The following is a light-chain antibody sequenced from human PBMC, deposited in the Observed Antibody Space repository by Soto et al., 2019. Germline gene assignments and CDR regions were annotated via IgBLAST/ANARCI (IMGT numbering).Light chain of an antibody. J-gene: IGLJ2*01. CDR1: SSDVGGYKY. CDR3: TSYTSSTTLYVV. V-gene: IGLV2-14*01. CDR2: DVS. Sequence: QSALTQPASVSGSPGQSITISCTGTSSDVGGYKYVSWYQQHPGKAPKLMIYDVSNRPSGVSNRFSGSKSGNTASLTIFGLQAEDEADYYCTSYTSSTTLYVVFGGGTKLTVL.